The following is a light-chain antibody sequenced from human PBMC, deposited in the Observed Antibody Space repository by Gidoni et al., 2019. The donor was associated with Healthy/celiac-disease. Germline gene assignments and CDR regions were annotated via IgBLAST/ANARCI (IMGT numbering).Light chain of an antibody. J-gene: IGKJ2*01. CDR2: DAS. CDR1: QSVSSY. Sequence: EIVLTQSPATLSLSPGERATLSCRASQSVSSYLAWDQQKPGQAPRLLIYDASNRATGIPARFSGSGSGTDFTLTISSLEPEDFAVYYCQQRSNWPFMYTFXXXTKLEIK. V-gene: IGKV3-11*01. CDR3: QQRSNWPFMYT.